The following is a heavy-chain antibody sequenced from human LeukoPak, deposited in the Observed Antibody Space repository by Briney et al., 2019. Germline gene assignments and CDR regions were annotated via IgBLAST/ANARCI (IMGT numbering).Heavy chain of an antibody. CDR1: GFTFNSYW. CDR2: INSDGSSR. D-gene: IGHD3-10*01. Sequence: GGSLRLSCVASGFTFNSYWMHWVRQAPGKGLVWVSRINSDGSSRSYADSVKGRFTISRDNAKNSLYLQMNSLRAEDTALYYCAKGRTYYYFDYWGQGTLVTVSS. V-gene: IGHV3-74*01. J-gene: IGHJ4*02. CDR3: AKGRTYYYFDY.